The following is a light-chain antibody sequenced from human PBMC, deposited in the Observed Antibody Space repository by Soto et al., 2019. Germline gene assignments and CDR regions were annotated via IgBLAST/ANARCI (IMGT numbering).Light chain of an antibody. CDR2: DGS. CDR1: QSIDRW. J-gene: IGKJ1*01. CDR3: QHYNGYRWT. V-gene: IGKV1-5*01. Sequence: DIQMTQSPSTLSASVGDRVTITCRASQSIDRWLAWYQQKPGKAPKLVIYDGSTLESGVPSRFSGSGSGTEFTLTISSLRPDDFATYYCQHYNGYRWTFGQGTKVDIK.